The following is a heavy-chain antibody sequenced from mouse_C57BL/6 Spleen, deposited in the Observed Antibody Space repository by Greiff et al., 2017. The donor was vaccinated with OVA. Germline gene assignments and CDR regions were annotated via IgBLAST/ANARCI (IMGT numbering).Heavy chain of an antibody. CDR1: GYTFTSYW. V-gene: IGHV1-50*01. Sequence: VQLQQPGAELVKPGASVKLSCKASGYTFTSYWMQWVKQRPGQGLEWIGEIDPSDSYTNYNQKFKGKATLTVDTSSSTAYMQLSSLTSEDSAVYYCARGRAGPHYFDYWGQGTTLTVSS. CDR3: ARGRAGPHYFDY. CDR2: IDPSDSYT. D-gene: IGHD3-3*01. J-gene: IGHJ2*01.